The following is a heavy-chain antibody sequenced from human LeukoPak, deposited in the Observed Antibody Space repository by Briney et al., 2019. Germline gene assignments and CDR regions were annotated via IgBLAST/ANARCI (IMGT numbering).Heavy chain of an antibody. CDR2: IYYSGST. CDR1: GGSISSYY. Sequence: SEALSLTCTVSGGSISSYYWSWIRQPPGKGLEWIGYIYYSGSTNYNPSLKSRVTISVDTSKNQFSLKLSSVTAADTAVYYCARDLTALLYYDFWRGYPDAAFDIWGQGTMVTVSS. J-gene: IGHJ3*02. V-gene: IGHV4-59*01. D-gene: IGHD3-3*01. CDR3: ARDLTALLYYDFWRGYPDAAFDI.